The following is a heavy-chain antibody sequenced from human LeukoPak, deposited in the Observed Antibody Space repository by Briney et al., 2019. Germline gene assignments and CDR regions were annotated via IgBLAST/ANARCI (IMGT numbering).Heavy chain of an antibody. V-gene: IGHV4-61*02. CDR2: IYTMEYTGGSA. CDR1: GVSISSGYYY. J-gene: IGHJ3*02. D-gene: IGHD3-3*01. Sequence: SQTQSLTCSVSGVSISSGYYYWNWIRQPAGKGLEWIGRIYTMEYTGGSANYNPSLRSRVTMSVDKSKNHFSLRLSSVTAADTAMYYCARLEVFAFDIWGQGTKVTVSS. CDR3: ARLEVFAFDI.